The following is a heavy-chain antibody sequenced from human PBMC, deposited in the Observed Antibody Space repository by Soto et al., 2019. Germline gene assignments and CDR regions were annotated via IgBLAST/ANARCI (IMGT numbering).Heavy chain of an antibody. J-gene: IGHJ3*02. D-gene: IGHD3-22*01. CDR3: ARAVGYYYDSSGPYAFDI. Sequence: TSETLSLTCAVYGGSFSGYYWSWIRQPPGKGLEWIGEINHSGSTNYNPSLKSRVTISVDTSKNQFSLKLSSVTAADTAVYYCARAVGYYYDSSGPYAFDIWGQGTMVTVSS. CDR1: GGSFSGYY. CDR2: INHSGST. V-gene: IGHV4-34*01.